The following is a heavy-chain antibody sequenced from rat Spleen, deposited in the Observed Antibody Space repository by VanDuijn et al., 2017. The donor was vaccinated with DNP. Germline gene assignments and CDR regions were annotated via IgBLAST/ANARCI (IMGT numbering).Heavy chain of an antibody. V-gene: IGHV2S8*01. CDR1: GFSFTNYG. CDR2: ISSGGDT. CDR3: ARSPETSYIYFPWVH. J-gene: IGHJ3*01. Sequence: QVQLKESGPGLVQPSQTLSLTCTVSGFSFTNYGVSWVRQSPGKGLEWIALISSGGDTAYHSTLKSRLSISRDTSKSQVFLKMNSLQIEDTATYYCARSPETSYIYFPWVHWGQGTLVTVSS. D-gene: IGHD1-2*01.